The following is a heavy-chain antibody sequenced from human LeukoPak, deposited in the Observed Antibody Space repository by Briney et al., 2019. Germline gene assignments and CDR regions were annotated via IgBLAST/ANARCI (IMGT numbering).Heavy chain of an antibody. J-gene: IGHJ4*02. CDR2: FYYSGST. CDR3: ARHSAVAGTFDY. D-gene: IGHD6-19*01. Sequence: SETLSLTCTVSGGSIRSSSYYWGWVRQPPGTGLEWVGSFYYSGSTYYNPSLKSRVTISVDTSKNQFSLKLSSVTAANTAVYYCARHSAVAGTFDYWGQGTLVTVPS. V-gene: IGHV4-39*01. CDR1: GGSIRSSSYY.